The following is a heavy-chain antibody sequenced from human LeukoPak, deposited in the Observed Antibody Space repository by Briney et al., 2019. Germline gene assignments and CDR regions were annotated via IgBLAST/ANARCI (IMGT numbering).Heavy chain of an antibody. D-gene: IGHD3-16*01. CDR3: ARAKGSDYVWGSFSEYFDY. CDR2: IYYSGST. Sequence: PSETLSLTCTVSGGSMSDYFWSWIRQPPGKGLEWIGYIYYSGSTNYNPSLKSRVTISVDTSKNQFSLKLSSVTAADTAVYYCARAKGSDYVWGSFSEYFDYWGQGTLVTVSS. V-gene: IGHV4-59*01. CDR1: GGSMSDYF. J-gene: IGHJ4*02.